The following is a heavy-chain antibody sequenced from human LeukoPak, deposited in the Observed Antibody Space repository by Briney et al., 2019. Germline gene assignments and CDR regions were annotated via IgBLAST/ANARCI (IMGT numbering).Heavy chain of an antibody. V-gene: IGHV4-4*02. J-gene: IGHJ4*02. Sequence: TASETLSLTCAVSGGSISSSNWWSWVRQPPGKGLEWIGEIYHSGSTNYNPSLKSRVTISVDTSKNQFSLKLSSVTAADTAVYYCAGGVNYYGSGSYFRYWGQGTLVTVSS. CDR2: IYHSGST. CDR1: GGSISSSNW. D-gene: IGHD3-10*01. CDR3: AGGVNYYGSGSYFRY.